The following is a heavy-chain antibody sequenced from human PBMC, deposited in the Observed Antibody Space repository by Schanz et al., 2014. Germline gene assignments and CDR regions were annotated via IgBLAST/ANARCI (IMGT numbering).Heavy chain of an antibody. D-gene: IGHD1-20*01. CDR2: ISGRDGST. CDR3: ANNWNLDY. V-gene: IGHV3-23*01. Sequence: EVQLLESGGGLVQPGGSLRLSCAASGFTFSSYAMTWVRQAPGMGLEWVSAISGRDGSTYYADSVRGRFTISRDNSKNTLYLQMNSLRAEDTAVYYCANNWNLDYWGQGTLVTVSS. CDR1: GFTFSSYA. J-gene: IGHJ4*02.